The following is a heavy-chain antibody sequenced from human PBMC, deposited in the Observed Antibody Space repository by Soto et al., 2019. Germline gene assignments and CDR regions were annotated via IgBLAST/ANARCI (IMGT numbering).Heavy chain of an antibody. CDR3: ERVENDISGYPKKWFDY. CDR1: GASVSSPSYY. V-gene: IGHV4-61*01. J-gene: IGHJ4*02. Sequence: QVQLQESGPGLVKPSETLSLTCSVSGASVSSPSYYWSWILLPPGKGLEWIGDISYSGSTNDNSCVKSRVTISADASKNRLSLKVRSGTSADTAVYYCERVENDISGYPKKWFDYWGQGTLVTVSS. CDR2: ISYSGST. D-gene: IGHD3-22*01.